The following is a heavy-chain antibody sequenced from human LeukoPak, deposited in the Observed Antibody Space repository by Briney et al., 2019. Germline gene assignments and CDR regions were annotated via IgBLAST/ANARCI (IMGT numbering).Heavy chain of an antibody. D-gene: IGHD3-9*01. CDR3: AREGPRGRRYHDILTGPDWFDP. V-gene: IGHV4-39*07. J-gene: IGHJ5*02. CDR1: GGSISSSSYY. Sequence: SETLSLTCTVSGGSISSSSYYWGWIRQPPGKGLEWIGSIYYSGRTYYNPSLKSRGTISVDTSKNQFSLKLRSVTAADTAVYYCAREGPRGRRYHDILTGPDWFDPWGQGTLVTVSS. CDR2: IYYSGRT.